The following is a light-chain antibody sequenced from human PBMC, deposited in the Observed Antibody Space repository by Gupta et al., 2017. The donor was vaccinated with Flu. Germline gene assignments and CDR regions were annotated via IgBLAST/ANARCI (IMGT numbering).Light chain of an antibody. Sequence: GYRVTITCQASQDIRSYLNWYQQTPGKPPKLLIYDSSNLQPGVPSRFRGSGSGTDFTLTITSVQPEDAATFYCQQYETLVTFGPGTKVHV. CDR2: DSS. CDR1: QDIRSY. J-gene: IGKJ3*01. CDR3: QQYETLVT. V-gene: IGKV1-33*01.